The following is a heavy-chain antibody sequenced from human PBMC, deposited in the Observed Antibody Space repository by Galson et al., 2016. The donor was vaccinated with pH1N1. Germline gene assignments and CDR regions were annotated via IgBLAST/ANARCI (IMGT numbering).Heavy chain of an antibody. CDR1: GFTFSSYC. J-gene: IGHJ4*01. D-gene: IGHD2-8*01. CDR3: TRDNGLSPRDY. Sequence: SLRLSCAASGFTFSSYCFSWVRQAPGKGLEWVANVNDDGRETHYVDSVKGRFTISRDNAKNSVYLQMNSLRVEDTAPDYGTRDNGLSPRDYWGQGTLVAVSS. V-gene: IGHV3-7*01. CDR2: VNDDGRET.